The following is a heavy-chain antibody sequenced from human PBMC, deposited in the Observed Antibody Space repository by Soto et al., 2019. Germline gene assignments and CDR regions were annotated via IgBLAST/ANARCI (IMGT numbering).Heavy chain of an antibody. CDR2: IIPIFGTA. Sequence: SVKVSCKASGGTFSSYAISWVRQAPGQGLEWMGGIIPIFGTANYAQKFQGRVTITADESTSTAYMELSSLRSEDTAVYYCARQLTGDGWLDPWGQGTLVTVSS. J-gene: IGHJ5*02. CDR1: GGTFSSYA. CDR3: ARQLTGDGWLDP. D-gene: IGHD7-27*01. V-gene: IGHV1-69*13.